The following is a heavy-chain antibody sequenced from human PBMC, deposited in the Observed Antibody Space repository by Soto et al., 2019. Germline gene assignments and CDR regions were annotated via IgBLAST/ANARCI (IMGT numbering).Heavy chain of an antibody. Sequence: QVQLQESGPGLVKPSETLSLTCTVSGGSISSYYWSWIRQPPGKGLEWIGYIYYSGSTNYNPSLKSRVTISVDTSKDQFSLKLSSVTAADTAVYYCARASCYDVVGFDYWGQGTLVTVSS. CDR3: ARASCYDVVGFDY. J-gene: IGHJ4*02. CDR2: IYYSGST. D-gene: IGHD5-12*01. V-gene: IGHV4-59*01. CDR1: GGSISSYY.